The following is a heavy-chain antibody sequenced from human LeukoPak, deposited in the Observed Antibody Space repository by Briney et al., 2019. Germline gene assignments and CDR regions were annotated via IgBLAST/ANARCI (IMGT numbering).Heavy chain of an antibody. Sequence: GGSLRLSCAASGFTFSSYAMHWVRQAPGKGLEWVAVISYDGSNKYYADSVKGRFTISRDNSKNTLYLQMNSLRAKDTAVYYCARASNYDSSGYPLYYYYHYMDVWGKGTTVTISS. J-gene: IGHJ6*03. D-gene: IGHD3-22*01. V-gene: IGHV3-30*04. CDR3: ARASNYDSSGYPLYYYYHYMDV. CDR1: GFTFSSYA. CDR2: ISYDGSNK.